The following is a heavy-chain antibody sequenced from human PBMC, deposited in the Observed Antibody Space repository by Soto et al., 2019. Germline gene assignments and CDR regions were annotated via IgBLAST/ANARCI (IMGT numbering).Heavy chain of an antibody. V-gene: IGHV3-30*03. CDR2: ISYDGSNK. D-gene: IGHD3-10*01. CDR1: GFTFSSYG. Sequence: QVQLVESGGVVVQPGRSLRLSCAASGFTFSSYGMHWVRQAPGKGLEWVAVISYDGSNKYYAASVKGRFTISRDNSKNTLYLQMNRMGAEDTAVYYCAPWFGAFDYWGQGTLVTVSS. J-gene: IGHJ4*02. CDR3: APWFGAFDY.